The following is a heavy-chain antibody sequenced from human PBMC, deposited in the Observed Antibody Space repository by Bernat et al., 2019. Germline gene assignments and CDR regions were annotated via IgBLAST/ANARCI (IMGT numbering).Heavy chain of an antibody. D-gene: IGHD3-22*01. CDR1: GFTFSSYG. CDR3: ARDSSGSSSYFDY. CDR2: IWYDGSNK. J-gene: IGHJ4*02. V-gene: IGHV3-33*01. Sequence: QVQLVESGGGVVQPWRSLRLSCAASGFTFSSYGMHWVRQAPGKGLEWVAVIWYDGSNKYYADSVKGRFTISRDNSKNTLYLQMNSLRAEDTAVYYCARDSSGSSSYFDYWGQGTLVTVSS.